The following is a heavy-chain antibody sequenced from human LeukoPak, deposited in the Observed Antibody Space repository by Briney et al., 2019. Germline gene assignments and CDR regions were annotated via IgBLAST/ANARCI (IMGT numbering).Heavy chain of an antibody. CDR1: GGSISSYY. CDR2: IYYSGST. V-gene: IGHV4-59*12. D-gene: IGHD3-22*01. CDR3: AREEFLHEIDSSGYFVY. Sequence: SSETLSLTCTVSGGSISSYYWSWIRQPPGKGLEWVGYIYYSGSTNYNPSLKSRVTISVDTSKNQFSLKLTSQTAADTAVYYCAREEFLHEIDSSGYFVYWGQGTLVTVSS. J-gene: IGHJ4*02.